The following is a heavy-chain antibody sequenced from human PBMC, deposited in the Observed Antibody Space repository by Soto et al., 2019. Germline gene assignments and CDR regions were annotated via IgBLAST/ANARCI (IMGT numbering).Heavy chain of an antibody. V-gene: IGHV4-4*07. Sequence: PSETLSLTCTVSGGSISSYYRSWIRQPAGKGLEWIGRIYTSGSTNYNPSLKSRVTISVDTSKNQFSLKLSSVTAADTAVYYCARGLAGRSSSWYDYWGQGTLVTVSS. J-gene: IGHJ4*02. CDR3: ARGLAGRSSSWYDY. CDR1: GGSISSYY. D-gene: IGHD6-13*01. CDR2: IYTSGST.